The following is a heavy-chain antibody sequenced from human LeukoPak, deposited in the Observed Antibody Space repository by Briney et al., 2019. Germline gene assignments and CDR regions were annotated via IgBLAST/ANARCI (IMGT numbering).Heavy chain of an antibody. V-gene: IGHV3-33*01. D-gene: IGHD1-26*01. CDR3: ARDGSVGATKAVDY. J-gene: IGHJ4*02. CDR1: GFTFSSYG. Sequence: AGGSLRLSCAASGFTFSSYGMHWVRQAPGKGLEWVAVIWYDGSNKYYADSVKGRFTISRDNSKNTLYLQMNSLRAEDTAVYYCARDGSVGATKAVDYWGQGTLVTVSS. CDR2: IWYDGSNK.